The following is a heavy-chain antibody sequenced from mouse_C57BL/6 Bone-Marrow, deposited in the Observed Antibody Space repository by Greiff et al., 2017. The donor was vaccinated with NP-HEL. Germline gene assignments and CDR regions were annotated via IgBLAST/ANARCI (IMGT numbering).Heavy chain of an antibody. J-gene: IGHJ2*01. D-gene: IGHD1-1*01. CDR2: IYPRSGNT. CDR3: ASYYYGSSYVSPLDY. CDR1: GYTFTSYG. Sequence: QVQLQQSGAELARPGASVKLSCKASGYTFTSYGISWVKQRTGQGLEWIGEIYPRSGNTYYNEKFKGKATLTADKSSSTAYMELRSLTSEDSAVYFCASYYYGSSYVSPLDYWGQGTTLTVSS. V-gene: IGHV1-81*01.